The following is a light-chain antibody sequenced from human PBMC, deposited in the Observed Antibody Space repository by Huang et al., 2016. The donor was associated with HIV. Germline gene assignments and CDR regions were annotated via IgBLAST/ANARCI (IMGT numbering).Light chain of an antibody. CDR1: QSVSSY. J-gene: IGKJ1*01. CDR2: DAS. CDR3: QQRSNWPRT. V-gene: IGKV3-11*01. Sequence: EIVLTQSPATLSLSPGERATLSCRASQSVSSYLAWYQQKPGQDPRLLIYDASNRATDIPARFSGSGSGTDFTLTINSLEPEDFAVYYCQQRSNWPRTFGQGTKVDIK.